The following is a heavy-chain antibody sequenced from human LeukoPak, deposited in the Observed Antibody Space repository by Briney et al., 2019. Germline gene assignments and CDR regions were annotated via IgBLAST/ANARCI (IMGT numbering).Heavy chain of an antibody. V-gene: IGHV3-7*01. CDR3: ARDGGITIFGVVNWYYYYMDV. Sequence: PGGSLRLSCAASGFTFSSYEMNWVRQAPGKGLEWVANIKQDGSEKYYVDSVKGRFTISRDNAKNSLYLQMNSLRAEDTAVYYCARDGGITIFGVVNWYYYYMDVWGKGTTVTVSS. CDR2: IKQDGSEK. CDR1: GFTFSSYE. J-gene: IGHJ6*03. D-gene: IGHD3-3*01.